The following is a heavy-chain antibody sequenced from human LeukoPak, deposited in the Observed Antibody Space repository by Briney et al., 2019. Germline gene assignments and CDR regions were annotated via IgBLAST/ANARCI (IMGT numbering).Heavy chain of an antibody. CDR1: GYTFTSYG. Sequence: ASVKVSCKASGYTFTSYGISWVRQAPGQGLEWMGIINPSGGSTSYAQKFQGRVTMTRDTSTSTVHTELSSLRSEDTAVYYCARAVGRNWFDPWGQGTLVTVSS. D-gene: IGHD6-19*01. CDR2: INPSGGST. J-gene: IGHJ5*02. V-gene: IGHV1-46*01. CDR3: ARAVGRNWFDP.